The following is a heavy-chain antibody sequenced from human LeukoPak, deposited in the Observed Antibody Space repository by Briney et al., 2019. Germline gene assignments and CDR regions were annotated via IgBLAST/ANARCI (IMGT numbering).Heavy chain of an antibody. J-gene: IGHJ5*02. Sequence: PSQTLSLTCTVSGGSISSGDYYRSWIRQPPGKGLEWIGYIYYSGSTYYNPSLKSRVTISVDTSKNQFSLKLSSVTAADTAVYYCARADDYGDLNWFDPWGQGTLVTVSS. D-gene: IGHD4-17*01. CDR3: ARADDYGDLNWFDP. CDR2: IYYSGST. V-gene: IGHV4-30-4*01. CDR1: GGSISSGDYY.